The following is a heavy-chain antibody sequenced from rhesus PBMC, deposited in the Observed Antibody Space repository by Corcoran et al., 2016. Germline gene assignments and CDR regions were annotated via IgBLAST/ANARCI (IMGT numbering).Heavy chain of an antibody. V-gene: IGHV4-65*01. D-gene: IGHD6-31*01. CDR1: GGSISSSNW. CDR2: NSGSSGST. J-gene: IGHJ4*01. CDR3: ARGAGRSSGWYFDY. Sequence: QVQLQESGPGLVKPSETLSLTCAVSGGSISSSNWWRWLRQPQGKALERRGWIGYNSGSSGSTYYNPTLKSRVTISTDTSKNQFSLKLSSVTAADTAVYCCARGAGRSSGWYFDYWGQGVLVTVSS.